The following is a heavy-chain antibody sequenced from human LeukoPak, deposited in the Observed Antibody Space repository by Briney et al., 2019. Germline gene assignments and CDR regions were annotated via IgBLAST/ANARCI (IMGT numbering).Heavy chain of an antibody. CDR2: IDNDGGSG. CDR3: TRNSGWYGLS. CDR1: GFSLSSFE. J-gene: IGHJ1*01. Sequence: GGSLGLSCTVSGFSLSSFEMSWIRQAPGEGREWVSSIDNDGGSGHYADSVKGRFTTSRDNSTNTLFLHLNSLRGEDTAVYYCTRNSGWYGLSWGQGTLVTVSS. D-gene: IGHD6-19*01. V-gene: IGHV3-23*03.